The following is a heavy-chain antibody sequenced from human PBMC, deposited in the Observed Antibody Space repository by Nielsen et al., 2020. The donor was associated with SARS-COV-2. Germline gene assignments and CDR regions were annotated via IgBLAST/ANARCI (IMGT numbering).Heavy chain of an antibody. CDR3: ARAAYNWDFDY. V-gene: IGHV1-69*13. Sequence: SVKVSCKASGGTFSSHAVNWVRQAPGQGLEWMGGIMPLLDTVNYAQKFQGRVTITADASTSTAFMELRSLRSDDTAVYYCARAAYNWDFDYWGQGTLVTVSS. CDR2: IMPLLDTV. CDR1: GGTFSSHA. D-gene: IGHD1-20*01. J-gene: IGHJ4*02.